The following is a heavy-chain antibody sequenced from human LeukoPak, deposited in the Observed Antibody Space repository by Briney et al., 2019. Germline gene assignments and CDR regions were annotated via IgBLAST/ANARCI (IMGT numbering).Heavy chain of an antibody. J-gene: IGHJ3*02. CDR3: ARLCSSTSCHDAFYI. V-gene: IGHV1-2*02. CDR2: INPNSGGT. Sequence: ASVKVSCKASGYTFTGYYMHWVRQAPGQGLEWMGWINPNSGGTNYAQKFQGRVTMTRDTSISTAYMELSRLRSDDTAVYYCARLCSSTSCHDAFYIWGQGTMVTVSS. CDR1: GYTFTGYY. D-gene: IGHD2-2*01.